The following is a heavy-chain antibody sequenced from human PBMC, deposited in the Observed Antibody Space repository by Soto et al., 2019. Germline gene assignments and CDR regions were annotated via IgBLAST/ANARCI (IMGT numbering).Heavy chain of an antibody. Sequence: PGGSLRLSCAASGFTVSSNYLSWVRQAPGKGLEWVSVMFSADNTRYADSVKGRFTISRDNSKNTVFLQMNSLRAEDTAVYYCAITGADYYSVWGQGTPVTVSS. CDR2: MFSADNT. V-gene: IGHV3-53*01. D-gene: IGHD3-10*01. CDR3: AITGADYYSV. J-gene: IGHJ4*02. CDR1: GFTVSSNY.